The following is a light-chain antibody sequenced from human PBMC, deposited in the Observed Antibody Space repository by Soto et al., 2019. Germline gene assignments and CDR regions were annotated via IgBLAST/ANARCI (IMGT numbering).Light chain of an antibody. J-gene: IGLJ2*01. V-gene: IGLV2-14*03. CDR3: SSYTSSSPHVL. CDR1: SSDVGGYNY. Sequence: QSALTQPASVSGSPGQSITISCTGTSSDVGGYNYVSWYQEHPGKAPKLMIYDVSNRPSGVSNRFSGSKSGNTASLTISGLQAEDEADYYCSSYTSSSPHVLFGGGTKVTVL. CDR2: DVS.